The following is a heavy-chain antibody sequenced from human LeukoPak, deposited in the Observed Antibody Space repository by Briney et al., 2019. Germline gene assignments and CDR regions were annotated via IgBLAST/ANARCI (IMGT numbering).Heavy chain of an antibody. D-gene: IGHD5-12*01. CDR1: GFTFSSYA. J-gene: IGHJ4*02. Sequence: GGSLRLSCAASGFTFSSYAMSWVRQAPGKGLGWVSAISGSGGSTYYADSVKGRFTISRDNAKNSLYLQMNSLRAEDTAVFYCARDPGYSNSPYYLDYWGQGTLVTVSS. V-gene: IGHV3-23*01. CDR2: ISGSGGST. CDR3: ARDPGYSNSPYYLDY.